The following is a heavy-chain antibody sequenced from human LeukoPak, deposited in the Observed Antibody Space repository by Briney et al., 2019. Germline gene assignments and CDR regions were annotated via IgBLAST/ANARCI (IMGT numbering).Heavy chain of an antibody. CDR1: GFTFTDYS. CDR3: ARNDWNVIVGFDY. D-gene: IGHD1-1*01. V-gene: IGHV3-30-3*01. CDR2: ISYDGNTK. J-gene: IGHJ4*02. Sequence: PGGSLRLSCAASGFTFTDYSMHWVRQAPGKGLEWVAAISYDGNTKYYADSVKGRFTISRDNSKNTLYLQMNSLRAEDTAVYYCARNDWNVIVGFDYWGQGTLVTVSS.